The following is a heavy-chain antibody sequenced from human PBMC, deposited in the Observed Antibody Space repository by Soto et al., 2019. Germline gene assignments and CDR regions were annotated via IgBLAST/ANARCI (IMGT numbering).Heavy chain of an antibody. J-gene: IGHJ3*02. V-gene: IGHV1-69*13. CDR3: ARRSEMFRAAGDHDAFDI. CDR1: GGTFSSYA. Sequence: SVKVSCKASGGTFSSYAISWVRQAPGQGLEWMGGIIPIFGTANYAQKFQGRVTITADESTSTAYMELSSLRSEGTAVYYCARRSEMFRAAGDHDAFDIWGQGTMVTVSS. CDR2: IIPIFGTA. D-gene: IGHD6-13*01.